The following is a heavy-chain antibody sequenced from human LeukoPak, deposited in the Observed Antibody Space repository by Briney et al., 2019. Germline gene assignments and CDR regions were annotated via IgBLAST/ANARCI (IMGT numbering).Heavy chain of an antibody. V-gene: IGHV1-46*01. CDR2: INPSGGST. CDR1: GDTFSSYY. Sequence: ASVKVSCKASGDTFSSYYMHWVRQAPGQGPEWMGIINPSGGSTSYAQKFQGRVTMTRGTSTSTVYMELSSLRSEDTAVYYCATADIGMAFEYWGQGTLVTVSS. CDR3: ATADIGMAFEY. D-gene: IGHD5-18*01. J-gene: IGHJ4*02.